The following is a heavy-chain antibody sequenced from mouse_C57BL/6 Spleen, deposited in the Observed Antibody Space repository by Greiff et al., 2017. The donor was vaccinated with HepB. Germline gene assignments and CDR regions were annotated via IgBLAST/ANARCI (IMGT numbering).Heavy chain of an antibody. CDR3: AKYDGNYPLYYAMDY. D-gene: IGHD2-1*01. J-gene: IGHJ4*01. V-gene: IGHV2-4*01. CDR2: IWSGGST. CDR1: GFSLTSYG. Sequence: VQLVESGPGLVQPSQSLSITCTVSGFSLTSYGVHWVRQPPGKGLEWLGVIWSGGSTDYNAAFISRLSISKDNSKSQVFFKMNSLQADDTAIYYCAKYDGNYPLYYAMDYWGQGTSVTVSS.